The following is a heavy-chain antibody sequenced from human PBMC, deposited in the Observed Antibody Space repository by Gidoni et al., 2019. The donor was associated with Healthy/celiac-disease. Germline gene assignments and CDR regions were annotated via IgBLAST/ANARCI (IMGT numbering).Heavy chain of an antibody. Sequence: QVQLVQSGAEVTKPGASLKVSCKASGYTFTGYYMHWVRQAPGQGLEWMGWINPNSGGTNYAQKFQGRVTMTRDTSISTAYMELSRMRSDDTAVYYCARFSTATTSYYYGMDVWGQGTTVTVSS. CDR1: GYTFTGYY. V-gene: IGHV1-2*02. CDR2: INPNSGGT. J-gene: IGHJ6*02. CDR3: ARFSTATTSYYYGMDV. D-gene: IGHD4-17*01.